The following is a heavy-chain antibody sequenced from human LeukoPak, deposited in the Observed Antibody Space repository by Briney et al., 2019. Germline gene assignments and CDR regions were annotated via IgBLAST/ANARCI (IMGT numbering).Heavy chain of an antibody. J-gene: IGHJ4*02. V-gene: IGHV3-23*01. Sequence: GGSLRLSCAASGFTFSSYAMSWVRQAPGKGLEWVSAISGSGGSTYYADSVKGRFTISRDNSKNTLYLQMNSLRAEDTAVYYCAKVGRDYYDSSGGFDYWGQGTLVTVSS. CDR1: GFTFSSYA. D-gene: IGHD3-22*01. CDR2: ISGSGGST. CDR3: AKVGRDYYDSSGGFDY.